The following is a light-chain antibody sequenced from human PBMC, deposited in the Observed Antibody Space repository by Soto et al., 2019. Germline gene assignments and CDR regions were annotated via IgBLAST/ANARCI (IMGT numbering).Light chain of an antibody. Sequence: ERVFPQSKGPLSLSPGSLSHLSLIARPIVSRYLAFYQPTPGHAPPLLIYDASNRATGIPHRFSGSGSGTDFTLTISSLEPEDFAVYYCQQRSNWPPITFGQGTQLEI. CDR1: PIVSRY. CDR2: DAS. CDR3: QQRSNWPPIT. J-gene: IGKJ5*01. V-gene: IGKV3-11*01.